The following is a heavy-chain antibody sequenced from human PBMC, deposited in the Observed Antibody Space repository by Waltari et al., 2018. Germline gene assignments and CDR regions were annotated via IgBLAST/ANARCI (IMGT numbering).Heavy chain of an antibody. CDR3: ARVGEENIVVESQPDFDY. CDR1: GFTFSSYW. Sequence: EVQLVESGGGLVQPGGSLRLSCAASGFTFSSYWMPWVRQAPGKGLVWVSRINSDGSSTSYADSVKGRFTISRDNAKNTLYLQMNSLRAEDTAVYYCARVGEENIVVESQPDFDYWGQGTLVTVSS. J-gene: IGHJ4*02. D-gene: IGHD2-2*01. V-gene: IGHV3-74*01. CDR2: INSDGSST.